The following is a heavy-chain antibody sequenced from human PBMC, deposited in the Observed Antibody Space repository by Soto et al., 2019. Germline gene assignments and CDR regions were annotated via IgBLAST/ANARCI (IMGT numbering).Heavy chain of an antibody. D-gene: IGHD6-13*01. CDR2: IDPSDSYT. CDR1: GYTFTNYW. CDR3: ARSQPIAAAGYYYYYGLDV. Sequence: GASLKISCKGSGYTFTNYWISWVRQMPGKGLEWMGRIDPSDSYTKYSPSFQGHVTMSGDKSITTAYLQWSSLKASDTAIYYCARSQPIAAAGYYYYYGLDVWGQGTTVTVSS. J-gene: IGHJ6*02. V-gene: IGHV5-10-1*01.